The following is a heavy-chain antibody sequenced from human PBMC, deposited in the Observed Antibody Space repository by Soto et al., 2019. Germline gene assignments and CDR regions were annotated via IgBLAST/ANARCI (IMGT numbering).Heavy chain of an antibody. Sequence: GGSLRLSCAASGFTLSSYAMHWVRQAPGKGLEWVAVISYDGSNKYYADSVKGRFTISRDNSKNTLYLLMNSLRAEDTAVYYCARGEGSSSGDYYYYGMDVWGQGTTVTVSS. V-gene: IGHV3-30-3*01. D-gene: IGHD6-6*01. CDR1: GFTLSSYA. CDR3: ARGEGSSSGDYYYYGMDV. CDR2: ISYDGSNK. J-gene: IGHJ6*02.